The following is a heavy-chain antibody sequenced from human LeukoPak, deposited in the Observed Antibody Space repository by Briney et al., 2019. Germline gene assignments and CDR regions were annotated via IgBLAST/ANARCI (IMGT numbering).Heavy chain of an antibody. CDR2: INHSGST. V-gene: IGHV4-34*01. J-gene: IGHJ6*04. CDR3: ARGGNYYGSGSYYYYGMDV. D-gene: IGHD3-10*01. Sequence: SETLSLTCAVYGWSFSGYYWSWIRQPPGKGLEWIGEINHSGSTNYNPSLKSRVTISVDTSKNQFSLKLSSVTAADTAVYYCARGGNYYGSGSYYYYGMDVWGKGTPVTVSS. CDR1: GWSFSGYY.